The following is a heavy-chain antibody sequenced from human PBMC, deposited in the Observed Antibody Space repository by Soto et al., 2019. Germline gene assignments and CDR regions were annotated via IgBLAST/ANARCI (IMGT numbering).Heavy chain of an antibody. V-gene: IGHV3-23*01. D-gene: IGHD2-15*01. CDR1: GFTFSSYA. Sequence: EVQLLESGGGLVQPGGSLRLSCAASGFTFSSYAMSWVRQAPGKGLEWGSAISGSGGSTYYADSVKGRFTISRDNSKNTLYLQMNSLRAEDTAVYYCAKDAACSGGSCYSYFGYWGQGTLVTVSS. CDR2: ISGSGGST. J-gene: IGHJ4*02. CDR3: AKDAACSGGSCYSYFGY.